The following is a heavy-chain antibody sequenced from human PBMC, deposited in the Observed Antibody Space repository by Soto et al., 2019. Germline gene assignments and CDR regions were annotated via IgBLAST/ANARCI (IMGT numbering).Heavy chain of an antibody. V-gene: IGHV1-69*12. CDR2: IIPVFGTA. J-gene: IGHJ6*02. Sequence: QVQLVQSGAEVKKPGSSVKVSCKASAGSLSNYRISWVRQAPGQGLEWMGGIIPVFGTANYAQKFQGRVTITADESTSIVYMDVTSLRSEDTAVYYCARGDSTKIVVTTYYGMDVLGQGTTVTVSS. CDR3: ARGDSTKIVVTTYYGMDV. CDR1: AGSLSNYR. D-gene: IGHD4-17*01.